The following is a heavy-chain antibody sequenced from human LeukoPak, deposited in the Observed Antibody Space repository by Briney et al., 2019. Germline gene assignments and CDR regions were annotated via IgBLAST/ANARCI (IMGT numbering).Heavy chain of an antibody. CDR2: IYPGDSDT. J-gene: IGHJ4*02. Sequence: GESLKISCKGSGYGFTSYWIGWVRQMPGKGLEWMGIIYPGDSDTRYSPSFQGQVTISADKSISTAYLQWSSLKASDTAMYYCARPENSYSSGWYVDYWGQGTLVTVSS. V-gene: IGHV5-51*01. CDR3: ARPENSYSSGWYVDY. D-gene: IGHD6-19*01. CDR1: GYGFTSYW.